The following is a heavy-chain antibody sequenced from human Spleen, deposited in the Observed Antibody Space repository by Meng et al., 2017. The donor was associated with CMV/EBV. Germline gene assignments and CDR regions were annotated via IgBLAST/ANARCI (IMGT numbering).Heavy chain of an antibody. Sequence: ASVKVSCKASGYTFTGYYMHWVRQAPGQGREWMGWINPNSGGTNYAQKFQGRVTMTRDTSISTAYMELSRLRSDDTAVYYCARERPAPTNHFDYWGQGTLVTVSS. J-gene: IGHJ4*02. CDR2: INPNSGGT. V-gene: IGHV1-2*02. CDR1: GYTFTGYY. CDR3: ARERPAPTNHFDY.